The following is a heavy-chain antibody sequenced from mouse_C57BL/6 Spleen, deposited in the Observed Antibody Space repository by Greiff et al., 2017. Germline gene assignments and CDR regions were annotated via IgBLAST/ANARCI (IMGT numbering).Heavy chain of an antibody. CDR2: INPNNGGT. CDR3: ARSYYDYDGLDY. J-gene: IGHJ2*01. V-gene: IGHV1-18*01. D-gene: IGHD2-4*01. Sequence: VQLQQSGPELVKPGASVKIPCKASGYTFTDYNMDWVKQSHGKSLEWIGDINPNNGGTIYNQKFKGKATLTVDKSSSTAYMELRSLTSEYTAVYYCARSYYDYDGLDYWGQGTTLTVSS. CDR1: GYTFTDYN.